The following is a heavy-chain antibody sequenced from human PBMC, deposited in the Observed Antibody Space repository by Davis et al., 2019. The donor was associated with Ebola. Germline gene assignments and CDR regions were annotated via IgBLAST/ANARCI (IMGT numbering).Heavy chain of an antibody. V-gene: IGHV3-33*01. CDR2: IWYDGSNK. J-gene: IGHJ4*02. D-gene: IGHD3-22*01. Sequence: GESLKISCAASGFTFSSYGMHWVRQAPGKGLEWVAVIWYDGSNKYYADSVKGRFTISRDNSKNTLYLQMNSLRAEDTAVYYCARDYYYDSSGYSSFDYWGQGTLVTVSS. CDR1: GFTFSSYG. CDR3: ARDYYYDSSGYSSFDY.